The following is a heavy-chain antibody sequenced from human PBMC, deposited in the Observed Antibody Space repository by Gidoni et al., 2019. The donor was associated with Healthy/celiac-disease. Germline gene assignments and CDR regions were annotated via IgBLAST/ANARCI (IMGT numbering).Heavy chain of an antibody. CDR3: TIPPGRGEWELRGTQIFDY. V-gene: IGHV3-15*01. CDR2: IKSKTDGGTT. D-gene: IGHD1-26*01. CDR1: GFTLSNAW. Sequence: EVQLVESGGGLVKPGGSLRLSCAASGFTLSNAWMSWGRQDPGKGLEWVGRIKSKTDGGTTVYAAPVKGRFTISRDDSKNTLYLQMNSLKTEDTAVYYCTIPPGRGEWELRGTQIFDYWGQGTLVTVSS. J-gene: IGHJ4*02.